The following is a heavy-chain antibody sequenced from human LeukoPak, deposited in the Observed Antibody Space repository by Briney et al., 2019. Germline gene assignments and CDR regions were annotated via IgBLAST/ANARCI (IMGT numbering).Heavy chain of an antibody. CDR3: AKVATRYYDSSGYYSHYFDY. CDR1: GVYFEDFA. V-gene: IGHV3-9*03. Sequence: GRALRDSCAESGVYFEDFAMRGGRHTPEKSLEWVSGTSWNSGSIGYADSVKGRFTIYRDNAKNSLYLQMNSLRAEDMALYYCAKVATRYYDSSGYYSHYFDYWGQGTLVTVSS. D-gene: IGHD3-22*01. CDR2: TSWNSGSI. J-gene: IGHJ4*02.